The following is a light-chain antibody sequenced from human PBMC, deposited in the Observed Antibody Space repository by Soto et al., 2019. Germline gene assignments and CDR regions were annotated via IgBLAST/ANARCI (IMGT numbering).Light chain of an antibody. V-gene: IGLV2-11*01. CDR3: CSYVGRYSGV. Sequence: QSALTQPRSVSGSPGQSVTLSCTGTSSDVGAYNYVSWYQQHAGKAPKLMIFDVNKRPSGVPDRFSGSKSGNPASLTISGLKAEDEAAYYCCSYVGRYSGVFGGGTKLTVL. CDR2: DVN. CDR1: SSDVGAYNY. J-gene: IGLJ2*01.